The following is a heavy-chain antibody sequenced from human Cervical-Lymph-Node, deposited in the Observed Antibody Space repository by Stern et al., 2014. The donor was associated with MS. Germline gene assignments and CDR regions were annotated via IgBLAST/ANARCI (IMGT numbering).Heavy chain of an antibody. J-gene: IGHJ6*02. CDR3: ARKGGTIATYHAYYFYGLDV. D-gene: IGHD4/OR15-4a*01. Sequence: QLQLQESGPGLVKPSETLSLTCNVSGYSINSGYYWDWVRLSPGKGLEWIGTIYRTGSPYYNPSLKSRLTMSVDTSKNQFSLRLSSVTAADTAIYYCARKGGTIATYHAYYFYGLDVWGQGATVTVPS. V-gene: IGHV4-38-2*02. CDR2: IYRTGSP. CDR1: GYSINSGYY.